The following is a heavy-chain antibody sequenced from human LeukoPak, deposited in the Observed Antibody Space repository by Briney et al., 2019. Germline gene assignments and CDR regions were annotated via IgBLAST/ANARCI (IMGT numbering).Heavy chain of an antibody. CDR1: GGSISSSSYY. CDR2: IYYSGST. V-gene: IGHV4-39*07. D-gene: IGHD2-21*01. J-gene: IGHJ3*02. CDR3: ARGMWHSPPGAFDI. Sequence: PSETLSLTCTVSGGSISSSSYYWGWIRQPPGKGLEWIGSIYYSGSTYYNPSLKSRVTISVDTSKNQFSLKLSSVTAADTAVYYCARGMWHSPPGAFDIWGQGTMVTVSS.